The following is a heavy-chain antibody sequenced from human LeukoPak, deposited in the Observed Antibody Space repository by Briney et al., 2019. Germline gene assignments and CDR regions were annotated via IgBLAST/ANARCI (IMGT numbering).Heavy chain of an antibody. V-gene: IGHV4-34*01. J-gene: IGHJ5*02. CDR1: GGSFSGYY. CDR2: INHSGST. Sequence: ASETLSLTCAVYGGSFSGYYWSWIRQPPGKGLELIGEINHSGSTNYNPSLKSRVTISVDTSKNQFSLKLSSVTAADTAVYYCARGQYYYGSGSYRFDPWGQGTLVTVSS. D-gene: IGHD3-10*01. CDR3: ARGQYYYGSGSYRFDP.